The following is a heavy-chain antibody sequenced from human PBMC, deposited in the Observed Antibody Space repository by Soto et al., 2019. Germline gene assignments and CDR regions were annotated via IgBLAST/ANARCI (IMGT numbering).Heavy chain of an antibody. CDR1: GGSFTTYY. D-gene: IGHD3-10*01. CDR2: INHSGST. V-gene: IGHV4-34*01. J-gene: IGHJ4*02. CDR3: ARDITTVRGVISVPDYFDY. Sequence: QVQLQQWGAGLLKPSETLSLTCAVYGGSFTTYYWTWIRQPPGKGLEWIGEINHSGSTNYNPSLKSRVTISVDTSKNQFSLNLTSVTAADTAVYFCARDITTVRGVISVPDYFDYWGQGTLVTVSS.